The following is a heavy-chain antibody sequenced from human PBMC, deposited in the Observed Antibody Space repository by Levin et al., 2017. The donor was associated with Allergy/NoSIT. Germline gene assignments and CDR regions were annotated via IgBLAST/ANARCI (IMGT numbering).Heavy chain of an antibody. Sequence: NSSETLSLTCTVSGDSISGYYWSWIRQPPGKGLEWIGHIYYSGSTNYNPSLKSRTTLSVDMSRNQFSLKLSSVTAGDTAVYYCARDKIIMLRGDTYYYGMDVWGQGTTVTVSS. J-gene: IGHJ6*02. CDR2: IYYSGST. D-gene: IGHD3-10*01. CDR1: GDSISGYY. V-gene: IGHV4-59*01. CDR3: ARDKIIMLRGDTYYYGMDV.